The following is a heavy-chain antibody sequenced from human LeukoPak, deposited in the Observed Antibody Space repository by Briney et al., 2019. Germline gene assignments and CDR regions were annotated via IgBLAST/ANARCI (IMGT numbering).Heavy chain of an antibody. J-gene: IGHJ4*02. CDR1: GGSVSSSRW. D-gene: IGHD6-19*01. V-gene: IGHV4-4*02. CDR3: ARRVAVAGRNHFDD. CDR2: IFHSGST. Sequence: SETLSLTCAVSGGSVSSSRWWNWVRQPPGKGLQWIGKIFHSGSTNYNPSLKSRVTISVDKSKNQFSLRLTSVTAADTAVYYCARRVAVAGRNHFDDWGQGTLVTVSS.